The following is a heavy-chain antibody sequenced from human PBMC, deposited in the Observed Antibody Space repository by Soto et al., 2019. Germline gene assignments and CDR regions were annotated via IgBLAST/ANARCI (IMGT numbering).Heavy chain of an antibody. CDR3: AKDKGPDGVWDIDF. J-gene: IGHJ4*01. V-gene: IGHV3-23*01. CDR2: IIGGNGDT. D-gene: IGHD4-17*01. Sequence: GGSLRLSCAASGFTFRSYTMSWVRQAPGKGLEWVSSIIGGNGDTFYAASVTGRFTISRDISKSTLYLQMNGLRVEDTAIYYCAKDKGPDGVWDIDFWGHGTLVTVSS. CDR1: GFTFRSYT.